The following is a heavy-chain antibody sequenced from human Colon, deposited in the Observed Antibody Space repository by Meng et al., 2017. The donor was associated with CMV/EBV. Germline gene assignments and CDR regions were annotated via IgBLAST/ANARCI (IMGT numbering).Heavy chain of an antibody. D-gene: IGHD6-13*01. CDR3: ASILFAAAAGGWGGY. CDR2: INHSGST. J-gene: IGHJ4*02. CDR1: GGFFSGYY. V-gene: IGHV4-34*01. Sequence: QVQLQQWGSGLLKPSGTLSLTCAVYGGFFSGYYWSWLRQPPGKGLEWIGEINHSGSTNYNPSLKSRVTISVDTSKNQFSLKLSSVTAADTAVYYCASILFAAAAGGWGGYWGQGTLVTVSS.